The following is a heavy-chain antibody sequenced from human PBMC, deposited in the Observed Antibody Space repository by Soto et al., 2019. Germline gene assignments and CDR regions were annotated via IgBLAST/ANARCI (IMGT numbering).Heavy chain of an antibody. Sequence: QVQLVQSGAEVKKPGSSVKVSCKASGGTFSSYTISWVRQAPGQGLEWMGRIIPILGIANYAQKFQGRVTLTADKSTSKAYMELSSLISEDTAVYYCARDGLWFGDLSSYGMDVWGQGTPVTVSS. CDR2: IIPILGIA. CDR3: ARDGLWFGDLSSYGMDV. CDR1: GGTFSSYT. J-gene: IGHJ6*02. V-gene: IGHV1-69*08. D-gene: IGHD3-10*01.